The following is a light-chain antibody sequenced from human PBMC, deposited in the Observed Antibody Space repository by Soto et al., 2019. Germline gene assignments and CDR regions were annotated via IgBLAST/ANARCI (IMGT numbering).Light chain of an antibody. Sequence: QSALTQPASVSGSPGQSITISCTGTVSDVGGYASVSWYQQHPGKAPKLMIYDVSDRPSGVSNRFSGPKSGNTASLTISGLQAEDEADYYCTSYTRSSTYVFGTGTKVTVL. CDR1: VSDVGGYAS. CDR2: DVS. CDR3: TSYTRSSTYV. J-gene: IGLJ1*01. V-gene: IGLV2-14*03.